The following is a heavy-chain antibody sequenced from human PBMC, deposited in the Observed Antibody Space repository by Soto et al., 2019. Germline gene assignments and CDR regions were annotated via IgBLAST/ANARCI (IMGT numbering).Heavy chain of an antibody. CDR2: ISNDGGKK. Sequence: WGSLILTVASAGLAFTGHALHWVRQAPGKGLEGVALISNDGGKKQYAESVEGRFTVSRDSSRNTLYLQLDSLRPDDTAVYFCARDAGNTGAFPFFDFWGQGKLVTVSS. CDR1: GLAFTGHA. V-gene: IGHV3-30-3*01. J-gene: IGHJ4*02. CDR3: ARDAGNTGAFPFFDF. D-gene: IGHD7-27*01.